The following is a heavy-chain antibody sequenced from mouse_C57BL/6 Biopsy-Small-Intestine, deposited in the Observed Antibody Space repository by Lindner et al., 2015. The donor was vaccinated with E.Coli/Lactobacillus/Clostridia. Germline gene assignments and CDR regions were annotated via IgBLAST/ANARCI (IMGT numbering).Heavy chain of an antibody. CDR3: ARELDY. J-gene: IGHJ2*01. CDR1: GYSFTGYF. D-gene: IGHD1-3*01. CDR2: INPYNGDT. Sequence: VQLQESGPELVKPGALVKISCKASGYSFTGYFMNWVKQSQGKSLEWIGRINPYNGDTFYNQKFKGKATLTVDKSSSTAYMELSSLTSEDSPVYYCARELDYWGQGTTLTVSS. V-gene: IGHV1-20*01.